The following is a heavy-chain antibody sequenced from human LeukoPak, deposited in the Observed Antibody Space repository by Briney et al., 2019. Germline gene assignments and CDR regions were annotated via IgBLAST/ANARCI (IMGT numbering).Heavy chain of an antibody. Sequence: PSETLSLTCTVSGGSISSGSYYWSWIRQPGGKGLEWIGRIYTSGSTNYNPSLKSRVTISVDTSKNQFSLKLSSVTAADTAVYYCARGETSYSLLPYWFDPWGQGTLVTVSS. CDR1: GGSISSGSYY. J-gene: IGHJ5*02. CDR3: ARGETSYSLLPYWFDP. V-gene: IGHV4-61*02. D-gene: IGHD3-16*01. CDR2: IYTSGST.